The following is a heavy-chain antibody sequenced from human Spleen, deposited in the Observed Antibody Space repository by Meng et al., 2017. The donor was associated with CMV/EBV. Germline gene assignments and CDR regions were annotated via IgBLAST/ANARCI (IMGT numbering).Heavy chain of an antibody. CDR1: GFTFSSYA. Sequence: GGSLRLSCVASGFTFSSYAMSWVRQAPGKGLEWVSSISGSGLRTYYAASVKGRFTISRDNAKKPVYLQMNTLRAGDTAMYYCASSGYCGGGGCFAYWGQGTLVTVSS. J-gene: IGHJ4*02. CDR2: ISGSGLRT. CDR3: ASSGYCGGGGCFAY. V-gene: IGHV3-23*01. D-gene: IGHD2-15*01.